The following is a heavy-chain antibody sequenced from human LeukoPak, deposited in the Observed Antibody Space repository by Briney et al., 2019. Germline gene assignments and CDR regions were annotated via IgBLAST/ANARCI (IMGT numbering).Heavy chain of an antibody. CDR3: AKDKGGWPAGWFDP. CDR1: GFTFDDYA. D-gene: IGHD6-19*01. J-gene: IGHJ5*02. V-gene: IGHV3-9*01. Sequence: GRSLRLSCAASGFTFDDYAMHWVRQAPGKGLEWVSGISWNSGSIGYADSVKGRFTISRDNAKNSLYLQMNSLRAEDTALYYCAKDKGGWPAGWFDPWGQGTLVTVSS. CDR2: ISWNSGSI.